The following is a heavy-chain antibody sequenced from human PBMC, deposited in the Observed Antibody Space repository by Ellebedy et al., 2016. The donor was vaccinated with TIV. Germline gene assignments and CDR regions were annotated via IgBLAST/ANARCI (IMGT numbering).Heavy chain of an antibody. J-gene: IGHJ6*02. Sequence: ASVKVSCKASGGTFSSYAISWVRQAPGQGLEWMGGIIPIFGTANYAQKFQGRVTITADESTSTAYMELSSLRSEDTAVYYCASMNRIAGTYYYGMDVWGQGTTVTVSS. V-gene: IGHV1-69*13. CDR2: IIPIFGTA. CDR1: GGTFSSYA. CDR3: ASMNRIAGTYYYGMDV. D-gene: IGHD1-7*01.